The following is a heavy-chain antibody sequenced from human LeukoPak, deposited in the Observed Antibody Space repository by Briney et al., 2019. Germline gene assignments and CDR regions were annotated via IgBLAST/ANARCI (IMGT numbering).Heavy chain of an antibody. CDR1: GGSISSYY. CDR3: ARDLRGNIAAAGTADYYYYYYMDV. D-gene: IGHD6-13*01. J-gene: IGHJ6*03. CDR2: IYYSGST. V-gene: IGHV4-59*01. Sequence: SETLSLTCTVSGGSISSYYWSWIRQPPGKGLEWIGYIYYSGSTNYNPSLKSRVTISVDTSKNQFSLKLSSVTAADTAVYYCARDLRGNIAAAGTADYYYYYYMDVWGKGTTVTISS.